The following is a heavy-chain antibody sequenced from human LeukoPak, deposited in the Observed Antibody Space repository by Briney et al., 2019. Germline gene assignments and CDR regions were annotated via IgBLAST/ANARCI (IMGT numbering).Heavy chain of an antibody. CDR1: GYTLTKIS. Sequence: ASVKVSCKVSGYTLTKISIHWVRQAPGKGLEWMGVFDPEDGETIYAQKFQGRVTMNEDTSTDTAYMELSSLRSEDTAVYYCATFGFWSGHPFTTDAFDIWGQGTMLTVSS. CDR3: ATFGFWSGHPFTTDAFDI. D-gene: IGHD3-3*01. CDR2: FDPEDGET. V-gene: IGHV1-24*01. J-gene: IGHJ3*02.